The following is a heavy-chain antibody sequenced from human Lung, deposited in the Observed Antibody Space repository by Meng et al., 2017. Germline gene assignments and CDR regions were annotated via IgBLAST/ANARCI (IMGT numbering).Heavy chain of an antibody. Sequence: QGALTEWGGGLLKPSEILPLACIFSGGSFSNYYWIWIRQPPGKGLEWIGDINHSGSTNYNPSLESRATISVDTSQNNLSLKLSSVTAADSAVYYCARGPTTMAHDFDYWGQGTLVTVSS. CDR3: ARGPTTMAHDFDY. V-gene: IGHV4-34*01. CDR1: GGSFSNYY. D-gene: IGHD4-11*01. J-gene: IGHJ4*02. CDR2: INHSGST.